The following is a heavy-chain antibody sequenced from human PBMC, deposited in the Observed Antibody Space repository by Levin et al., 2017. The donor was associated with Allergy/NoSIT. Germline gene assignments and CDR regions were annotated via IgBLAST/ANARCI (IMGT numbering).Heavy chain of an antibody. CDR1: GYSFTSYW. J-gene: IGHJ4*02. Sequence: GGSLRLSCQASGYSFTSYWFGWVRQRPGKGLEWMGLIFPSDSDTRVSPSFQGQIIMSVDKSISTAYLQWSSLKASDSDMYYCARRDSDGSNSFDYWGQGTLVTVSS. D-gene: IGHD4-23*01. CDR2: IFPSDSDT. V-gene: IGHV5-51*01. CDR3: ARRDSDGSNSFDY.